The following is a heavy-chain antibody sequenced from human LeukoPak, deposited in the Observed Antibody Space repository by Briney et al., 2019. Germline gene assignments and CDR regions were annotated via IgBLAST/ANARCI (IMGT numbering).Heavy chain of an antibody. CDR2: IIPIFGTA. CDR1: GGTFSSYA. Sequence: SVKVSCKASGGTFSSYAISWVRQAPGQGLEWMGGIIPIFGTANYAQKFQGRVTITADESTSTAYMELSSLRSEDTAVYYCAREGSDYYDSSGQTFDLDYWGQGTLVTVSS. V-gene: IGHV1-69*13. J-gene: IGHJ4*02. D-gene: IGHD3-22*01. CDR3: AREGSDYYDSSGQTFDLDY.